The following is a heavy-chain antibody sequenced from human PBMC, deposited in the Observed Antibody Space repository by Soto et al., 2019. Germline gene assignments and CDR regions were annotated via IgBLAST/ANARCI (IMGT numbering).Heavy chain of an antibody. Sequence: QVQLVQSGAEVKKPGSSVKVSCKASGGTFSSYAISWVRQAPGQGLEWMGGIIPIFGTANYAQKFQGRVTITADESTSTAYMELSSLRSEDTAVYYCAREGWLRQFNYYYGMDVWGQGTTVTVSS. J-gene: IGHJ6*02. V-gene: IGHV1-69*12. CDR3: AREGWLRQFNYYYGMDV. CDR1: GGTFSSYA. D-gene: IGHD5-12*01. CDR2: IIPIFGTA.